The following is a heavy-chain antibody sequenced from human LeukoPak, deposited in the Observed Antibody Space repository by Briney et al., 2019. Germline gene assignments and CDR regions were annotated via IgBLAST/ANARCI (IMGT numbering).Heavy chain of an antibody. D-gene: IGHD6-6*01. CDR2: IYHSGST. CDR3: ARGVARSSKFHFSYYFDY. CDR1: GGSISSSSYY. Sequence: TSGTLSLTCTVSGGSISSSSYYWGWIRQPPGKGLEWIGSIYHSGSTYYNPSLKSRVTISVDTSKNQFSLKLSSVTAADTAVYYCARGVARSSKFHFSYYFDYWGQGTLVTVSS. J-gene: IGHJ4*02. V-gene: IGHV4-39*07.